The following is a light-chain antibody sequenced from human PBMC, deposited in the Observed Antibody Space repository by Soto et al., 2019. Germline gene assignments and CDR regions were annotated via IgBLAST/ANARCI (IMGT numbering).Light chain of an antibody. J-gene: IGLJ7*01. CDR1: SSDVGGYNY. V-gene: IGLV2-11*01. Sequence: SALTQPRSVSGSPGQSVTISCTGTSSDVGGYNYVSWYQQHPGKAPKLIIYDVSKRPSGVPDRFSGSRSGNTASLTISGLQAEDEADYYCCSYAGSQTWVFGGGTQLTVL. CDR3: CSYAGSQTWV. CDR2: DVS.